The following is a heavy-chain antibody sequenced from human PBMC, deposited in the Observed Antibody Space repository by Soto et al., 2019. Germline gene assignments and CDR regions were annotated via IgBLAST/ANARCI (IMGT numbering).Heavy chain of an antibody. J-gene: IGHJ4*02. CDR2: VYHSGTT. CDR1: DGSSSSYY. D-gene: IGHD3-10*01. V-gene: IGHV4-59*01. CDR3: ATRPPGGSSRAVFDY. Sequence: SQTLSHTCTVADGSSSSYYWTWIRQSPRKGPEWIGYVYHSGTTNYNPSLESRVTMSLDTSKNQFSLKLSAVTTADTAVYSCATRPPGGSSRAVFDYWSQGTLVTSP.